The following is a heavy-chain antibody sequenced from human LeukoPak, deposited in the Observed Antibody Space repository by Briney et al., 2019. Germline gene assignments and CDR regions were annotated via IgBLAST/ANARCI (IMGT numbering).Heavy chain of an antibody. CDR3: ARDLFTYSSSWYVPYDY. D-gene: IGHD6-13*01. CDR1: GFTFSPYS. J-gene: IGHJ4*02. V-gene: IGHV3-48*01. Sequence: HPGGSLRLSCVVSGFTFSPYSMTWVRQAPGKGLEWVSYISSSSTTIYYADSVKGRFTISRDNAKNSLYLQMNSLRGEDTAVYYCARDLFTYSSSWYVPYDYWGQGTLVTVSS. CDR2: ISSSSTTI.